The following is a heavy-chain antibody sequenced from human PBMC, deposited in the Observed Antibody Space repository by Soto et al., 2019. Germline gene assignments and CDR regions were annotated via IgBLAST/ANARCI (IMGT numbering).Heavy chain of an antibody. CDR2: ITATGDRT. Sequence: HPGGSLRLSCADSGFRFSSYSMSWVRQTPGKGLEWVAAITATGDRTYYADSVTGRFTISRDNSKKTHYLQMTSLRAEGTAMYYCATMNGYFEYWGQGTPVTVSS. CDR3: ATMNGYFEY. J-gene: IGHJ4*02. V-gene: IGHV3-23*01. D-gene: IGHD3-22*01. CDR1: GFRFSSYS.